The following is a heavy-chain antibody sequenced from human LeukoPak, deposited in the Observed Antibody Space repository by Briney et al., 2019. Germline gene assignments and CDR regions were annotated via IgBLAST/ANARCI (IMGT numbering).Heavy chain of an antibody. D-gene: IGHD6-6*01. J-gene: IGHJ4*02. CDR3: ARGFYSSSSHGFDY. V-gene: IGHV4-59*01. CDR1: GGSISSYY. Sequence: SETLSLTCTVSGGSISSYYWSWIRQPPGKGLEWIGYIYYSGSTNYNPSLKSRVTISVDTSKNQFSLKLSSVTAADTAVYYCARGFYSSSSHGFDYWGQGTLVTISS. CDR2: IYYSGST.